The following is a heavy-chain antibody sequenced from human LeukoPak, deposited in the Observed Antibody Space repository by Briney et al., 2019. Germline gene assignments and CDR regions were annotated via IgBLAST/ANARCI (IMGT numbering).Heavy chain of an antibody. D-gene: IGHD6-13*01. J-gene: IGHJ4*02. CDR3: ARAPIAAAFAY. Sequence: SETLSLTCTVSGGSISSGSYYWSWIRQPAGKGREWIGRIYTSGSTNYNPSLKSRVTISVDTSKNQFSLKLSSVTAADTAVYYCARAPIAAAFAYWGQGTLVTVSS. CDR1: GGSISSGSYY. V-gene: IGHV4-61*02. CDR2: IYTSGST.